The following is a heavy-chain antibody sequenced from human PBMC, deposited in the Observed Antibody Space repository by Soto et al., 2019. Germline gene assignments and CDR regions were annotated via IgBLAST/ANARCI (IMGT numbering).Heavy chain of an antibody. D-gene: IGHD1-1*01. Sequence: LRLSCVASGFTFCSCGMNWVRQAPGNGLEWVAGVSPHGANTYYADSVRGRFIISRDDSRNTVSLDMNSLRGEDSAVYYCATEGAKTTWNFDYWGQGTVVTVSS. CDR1: GFTFCSCG. CDR3: ATEGAKTTWNFDY. CDR2: VSPHGANT. J-gene: IGHJ4*02. V-gene: IGHV3-23*01.